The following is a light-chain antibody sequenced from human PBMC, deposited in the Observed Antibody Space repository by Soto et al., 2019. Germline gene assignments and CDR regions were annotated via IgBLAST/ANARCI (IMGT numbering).Light chain of an antibody. V-gene: IGLV1-51*01. J-gene: IGLJ1*01. CDR1: SSNIGNNY. CDR2: DNN. Sequence: QSVLTQPPSVSAAPGQKVTISCSGSSSNIGNNYVSWYQQLPGTAPKVLIYDNNKRPSGIPDRFSGSKSGTSATLGITGLQTGDEADYYCGTWDSSLSALYVFGTRTKVTVL. CDR3: GTWDSSLSALYV.